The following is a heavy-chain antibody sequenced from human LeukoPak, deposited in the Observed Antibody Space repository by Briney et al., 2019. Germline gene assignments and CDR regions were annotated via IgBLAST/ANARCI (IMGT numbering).Heavy chain of an antibody. J-gene: IGHJ4*02. V-gene: IGHV1-46*01. D-gene: IGHD6-19*01. Sequence: ASVKVSCKASGYTFTSYYMHWVRQAPGQGLEWMEIINPSGGSTNYAQKLQGRVTMTTDTSTSTAYMELRSLRSDDTAVYYCAGVEGGSGWLGEDYWGQGTLVTVSS. CDR2: INPSGGST. CDR1: GYTFTSYY. CDR3: AGVEGGSGWLGEDY.